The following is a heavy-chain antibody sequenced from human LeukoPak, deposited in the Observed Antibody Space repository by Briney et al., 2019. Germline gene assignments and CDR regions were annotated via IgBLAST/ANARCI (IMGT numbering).Heavy chain of an antibody. CDR1: GFTVRSYD. CDR2: ISTAGDA. CDR3: ARAGRDVYYYYGMDV. J-gene: IGHJ6*02. V-gene: IGHV3-13*04. Sequence: GRSLRLSCAASGFTVRSYDIHWVRQVTGKGLEWVSGISTAGDAYYPGSVKGRFTISRENAKNSLYLQMNSLRAGDTAVYYCARAGRDVYYYYGMDVWGQGTTVTVSS.